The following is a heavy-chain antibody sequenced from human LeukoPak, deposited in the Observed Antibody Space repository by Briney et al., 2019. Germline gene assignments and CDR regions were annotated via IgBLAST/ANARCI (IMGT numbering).Heavy chain of an antibody. D-gene: IGHD3-22*01. CDR1: GFTFSSYS. J-gene: IGHJ4*02. CDR2: ISSSSSYI. Sequence: GGSLRLSCAASGFTFSSYSMNWVRQAPGKGLEWVSSISSSSSYIYYADSVKGRFTISRANAKNSLYLQMNSLRAEDTAVYYCAREPLYYYDSSGYYPYYFDYWGQGTLVTVSS. CDR3: AREPLYYYDSSGYYPYYFDY. V-gene: IGHV3-21*01.